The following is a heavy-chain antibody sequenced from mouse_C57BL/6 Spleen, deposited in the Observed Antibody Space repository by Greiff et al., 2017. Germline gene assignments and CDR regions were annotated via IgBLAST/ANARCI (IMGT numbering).Heavy chain of an antibody. D-gene: IGHD1-2*01. J-gene: IGHJ2*01. V-gene: IGHV1-52*01. CDR2: IDPSDSAT. Sequence: QVQLQQPGAELVRPGSSVKLSCKASGYTFTSYWMHWVKQRPIQGLEWIGNIDPSDSATHYNQKFKDKATLTVDKSSSTAYMQLSSLTSEGSAVYYCTRGYEYYFDYWGQGTTLTVAS. CDR1: GYTFTSYW. CDR3: TRGYEYYFDY.